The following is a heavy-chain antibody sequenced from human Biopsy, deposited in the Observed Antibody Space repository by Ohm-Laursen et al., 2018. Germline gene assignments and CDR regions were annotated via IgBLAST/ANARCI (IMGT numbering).Heavy chain of an antibody. Sequence: SLRLSCAASGFTFSNFSMIWVRQAPGKGLEWVSSISGTRNYIYYGDSVKGRFTISRDSSTNTLYLQMNGLRADDTAVYYCATGPVQMVYANLRGEFASWGQGALVTVSS. CDR1: GFTFSNFS. J-gene: IGHJ5*02. CDR3: ATGPVQMVYANLRGEFAS. CDR2: ISGTRNYI. D-gene: IGHD2-8*01. V-gene: IGHV3-21*04.